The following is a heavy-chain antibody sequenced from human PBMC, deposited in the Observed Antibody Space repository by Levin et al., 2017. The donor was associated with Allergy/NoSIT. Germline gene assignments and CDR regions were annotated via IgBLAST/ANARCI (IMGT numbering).Heavy chain of an antibody. CDR1: GGSISSSNYY. J-gene: IGHJ5*02. D-gene: IGHD4-11*01. V-gene: IGHV4-39*01. CDR3: ARSTTTGLPIDP. Sequence: SETLSLTCTVSGGSISSSNYYWGWIRQPPGKGLEWIGTIYYSGSTYYNPSLKSRVTISVDTSKNQFSLKLSSVTAADTAVYYCARSTTTGLPIDPWGQGTLVTVSS. CDR2: IYYSGST.